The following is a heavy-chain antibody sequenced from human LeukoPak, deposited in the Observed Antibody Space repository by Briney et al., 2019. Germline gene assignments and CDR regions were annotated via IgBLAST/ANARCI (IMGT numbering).Heavy chain of an antibody. CDR1: GGSFSGYY. CDR3: AGIPNADTAMATAVY. D-gene: IGHD5-18*01. V-gene: IGHV4-34*01. Sequence: PSETLSLTCAVYGGSFSGYYWSWIRQPPGKGLEWIGDINHSGSTNYNPSLKSRVTISVDTSKNQFSLKLSSVTAADTAVYYCAGIPNADTAMATAVYWGEGTLVTVSS. CDR2: INHSGST. J-gene: IGHJ4*02.